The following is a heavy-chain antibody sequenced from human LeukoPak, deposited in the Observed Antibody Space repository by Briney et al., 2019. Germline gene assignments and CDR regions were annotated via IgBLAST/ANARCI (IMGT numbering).Heavy chain of an antibody. J-gene: IGHJ5*02. CDR3: ARVNFRDYRGYTWFEP. Sequence: GGSLRLSCKGSGVTFSDCAVTWFRQTPGKGLEWVGFVRTKTHGGAPETAASVRGGFNVSRDDSAGIAYLQMTSLRTEDTAMYYCARVNFRDYRGYTWFEPWGQGTLVTVSS. V-gene: IGHV3-49*03. CDR2: VRTKTHGGAP. D-gene: IGHD3-10*01. CDR1: GVTFSDCA.